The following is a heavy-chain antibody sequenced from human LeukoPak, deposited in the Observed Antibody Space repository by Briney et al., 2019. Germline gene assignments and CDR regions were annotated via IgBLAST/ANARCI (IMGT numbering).Heavy chain of an antibody. Sequence: GGSPILCCEASGSTFSNYATSWVRQAPGRGLEWVSGINDSGENTRYADSVKGRFTISRDNSKSTLYLQMDSLRVEDTAVYYCATERQAVTGFPEYRGQGTLVTVSS. J-gene: IGHJ4*02. D-gene: IGHD6-19*01. CDR1: GSTFSNYA. CDR2: INDSGENT. CDR3: ATERQAVTGFPEY. V-gene: IGHV3-23*01.